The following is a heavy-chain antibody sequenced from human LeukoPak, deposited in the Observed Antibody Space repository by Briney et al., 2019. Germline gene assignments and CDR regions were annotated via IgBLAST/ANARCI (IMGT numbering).Heavy chain of an antibody. J-gene: IGHJ4*01. CDR1: GGSISSSNYY. D-gene: IGHD6-19*01. CDR2: IYYSGST. V-gene: IGHV4-39*01. Sequence: SETLSLSCTVSGGSISSSNYYWGWIRQPPGKGLEWIGNIYYSGSTYYKPSLKTRVTISVDTSKNQFSLKLTSVTAADTAVYYCARHASVDGNWPRTIDFWGEESLVTVSS. CDR3: ARHASVDGNWPRTIDF.